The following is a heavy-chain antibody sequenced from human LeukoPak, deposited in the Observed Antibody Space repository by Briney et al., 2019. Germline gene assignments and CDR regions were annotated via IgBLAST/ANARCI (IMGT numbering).Heavy chain of an antibody. Sequence: GGSLRLSCAASRFTFSSYAMSWVRQAPGKGLEWVSGISGSGDTTYYADSVRGRFTISRDNSKNTLYLQMNSLRAEDTAAYYCAKSAGAAVTDYFDYWGQGTLVTVSS. V-gene: IGHV3-23*01. J-gene: IGHJ4*02. D-gene: IGHD6-13*01. CDR1: RFTFSSYA. CDR2: ISGSGDTT. CDR3: AKSAGAAVTDYFDY.